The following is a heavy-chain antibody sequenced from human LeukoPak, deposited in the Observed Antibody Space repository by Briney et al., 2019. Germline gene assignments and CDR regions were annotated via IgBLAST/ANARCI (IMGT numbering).Heavy chain of an antibody. V-gene: IGHV3-30*04. CDR2: ISYDGSNK. CDR3: ARGSVGELLWFGEPMGPFDY. CDR1: GFTFSSYT. J-gene: IGHJ4*02. Sequence: PGGSLRLSCAASGFTFSSYTMHWVRRAPGKGLEWVAAISYDGSNKYYADSVKGRFTISRDNSKNTLYLQMNSLRAEDTAVYYCARGSVGELLWFGEPMGPFDYWGQGTLVTVSS. D-gene: IGHD3-10*01.